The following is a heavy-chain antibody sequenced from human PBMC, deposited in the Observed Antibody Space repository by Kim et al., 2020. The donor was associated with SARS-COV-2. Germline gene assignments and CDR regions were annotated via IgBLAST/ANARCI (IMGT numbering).Heavy chain of an antibody. CDR3: ASSVPGSSYYFDY. J-gene: IGHJ4*02. V-gene: IGHV6-1*01. D-gene: IGHD6-6*01. Sequence: YAVSVKSRITINPDTSKNQFSLQLNSVTPEDTAVYYCASSVPGSSYYFDYWGQGTLVTVSS.